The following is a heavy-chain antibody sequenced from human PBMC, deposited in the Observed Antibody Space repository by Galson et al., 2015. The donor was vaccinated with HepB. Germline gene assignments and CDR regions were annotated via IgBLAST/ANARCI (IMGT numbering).Heavy chain of an antibody. CDR2: IRYDGSNK. CDR3: AKDRGGRVTTFLLFY. J-gene: IGHJ4*02. CDR1: GFTFSSYG. V-gene: IGHV3-30*02. Sequence: SLRLSCAASGFTFSSYGMHWVRQAPGKGLEWVAFIRYDGSNKYYADSVKGRFTISRDNSKNTLYLQMNSLRAEDTAVYYCAKDRGGRVTTFLLFYWGQGTLVTVSS. D-gene: IGHD4-17*01.